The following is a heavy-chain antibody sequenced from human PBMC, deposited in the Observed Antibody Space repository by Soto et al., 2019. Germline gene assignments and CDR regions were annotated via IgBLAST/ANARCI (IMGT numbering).Heavy chain of an antibody. CDR2: MNPNSGNT. CDR3: ARGWRSRDDNAFDI. J-gene: IGHJ3*02. CDR1: GYTFTSYD. V-gene: IGHV1-8*01. Sequence: QVQLVQSGAEVKKPGASVKVSCKASGYTFTSYDINWVRQATGQGLEWMGWMNPNSGNTGYAQKFKGRVTMTRKTSISTAYMELSSLRSEDTAVYYCARGWRSRDDNAFDIWGQGTMVTVSS. D-gene: IGHD3-16*01.